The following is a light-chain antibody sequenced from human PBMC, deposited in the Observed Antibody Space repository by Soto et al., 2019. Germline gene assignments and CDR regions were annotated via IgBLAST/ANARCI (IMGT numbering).Light chain of an antibody. Sequence: QSALTQPASVSGSPGQSITISCTGTSSDVGGYNYVSWFQQSPGKAPKVMIYEVTNRPSGVSNRFSASKSGTSASLAIAGLQAEDEADYYCQSYDSSLSSYVFGTGTKVTVL. CDR1: SSDVGGYNY. V-gene: IGLV2-14*01. J-gene: IGLJ1*01. CDR3: QSYDSSLSSYV. CDR2: EVT.